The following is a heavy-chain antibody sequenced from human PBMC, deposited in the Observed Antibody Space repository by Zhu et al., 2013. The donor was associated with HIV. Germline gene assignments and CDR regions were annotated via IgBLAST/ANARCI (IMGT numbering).Heavy chain of an antibody. Sequence: QMQLVQSGPEVKKPGTSVKVSCKASGFTFTSSAVQWVRQARGQRLEWIGWIVVGSGNTNYAQKFQERVTITRDMSTSTAYMELRSLRSDDTAIYFCATDSGQLLFGMDLWGQGTTVTVSS. J-gene: IGHJ6*02. CDR3: ATDSGQLLFGMDL. V-gene: IGHV1-58*01. CDR1: GFTFTSSA. CDR2: IVVGSGNT. D-gene: IGHD2-2*01.